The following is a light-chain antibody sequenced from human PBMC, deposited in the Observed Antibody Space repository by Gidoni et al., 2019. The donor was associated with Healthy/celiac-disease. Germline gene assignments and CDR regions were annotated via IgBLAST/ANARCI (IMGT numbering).Light chain of an antibody. CDR2: DAS. CDR1: QGVSSY. Sequence: IVLTQSPATLSFSPGERATLSCSASQGVSSYLAWYQQKPGQAPRLLSYDASNRAPGIPARFRGRGSGTDFTLTISSLEPEDFAVYYCQQRSNWPPRLTFGGGTKVEIK. V-gene: IGKV3-11*01. CDR3: QQRSNWPPRLT. J-gene: IGKJ4*01.